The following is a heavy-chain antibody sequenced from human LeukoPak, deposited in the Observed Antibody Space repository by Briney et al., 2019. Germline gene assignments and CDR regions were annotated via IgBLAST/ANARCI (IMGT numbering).Heavy chain of an antibody. CDR2: VSAYNHNT. Sequence: VSVKVSCKESGYTFTSSGISWVRLAPGQGLEWTGWVSAYNHNTNLAQKLPRRVTMTTDTSTNTAYMELRSLRSDDTAVYYCARLAPGDYAYYYYYMDVWGKGTTVTDSS. J-gene: IGHJ6*03. CDR3: ARLAPGDYAYYYYYMDV. CDR1: GYTFTSSG. D-gene: IGHD3-16*01. V-gene: IGHV1-18*01.